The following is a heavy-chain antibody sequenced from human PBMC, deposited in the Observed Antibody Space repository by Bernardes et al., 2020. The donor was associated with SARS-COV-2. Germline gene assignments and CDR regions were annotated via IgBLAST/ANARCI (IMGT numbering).Heavy chain of an antibody. CDR1: GYSFTSHW. Sequence: GESLKISCHDSGYSFTSHWIAWVRQMPGKGLEWMGMIYPDDSETRFSPSFQGRVTISADKSINTAYLQWTSLKASDTAMYYCATHSDSSERGAFDLWGLGTLVTVSS. J-gene: IGHJ3*01. CDR2: IYPDDSET. V-gene: IGHV5-51*01. D-gene: IGHD6-6*01. CDR3: ATHSDSSERGAFDL.